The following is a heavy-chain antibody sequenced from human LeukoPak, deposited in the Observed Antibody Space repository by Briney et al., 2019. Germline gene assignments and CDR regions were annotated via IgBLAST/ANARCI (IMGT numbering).Heavy chain of an antibody. CDR1: GHFLSRSNFY. CDR2: IYSNRRI. Sequence: SETLSLTCTVSGHFLSRSNFYWVWLRQTPGKGLEWIGRIYSNRRIHDNPSLKSRVILSVDSSQNQFSLKLFSVTAADTAVYYCADQLSGGGFNSWGQGTLVTVSS. CDR3: ADQLSGGGFNS. D-gene: IGHD5-12*01. J-gene: IGHJ5*02. V-gene: IGHV4-39*01.